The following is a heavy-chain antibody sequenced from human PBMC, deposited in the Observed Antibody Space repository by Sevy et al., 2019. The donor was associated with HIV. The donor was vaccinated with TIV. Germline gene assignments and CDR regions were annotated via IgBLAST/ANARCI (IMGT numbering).Heavy chain of an antibody. Sequence: ASVKGSCKASGYTFTNYDINWVRQATGQGLEWMGWMNPNSGNTGYAQKFQGRVTMTRNTSISTAYMELSSLRSEDTAVYYCARGTVLLGIVVVPAARGWFDPWGQGTLVTVSS. CDR3: ARGTVLLGIVVVPAARGWFDP. J-gene: IGHJ5*02. D-gene: IGHD2-2*03. CDR1: GYTFTNYD. CDR2: MNPNSGNT. V-gene: IGHV1-8*01.